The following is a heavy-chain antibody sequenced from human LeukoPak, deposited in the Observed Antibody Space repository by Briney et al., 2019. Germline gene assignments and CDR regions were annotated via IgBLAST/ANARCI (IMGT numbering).Heavy chain of an antibody. D-gene: IGHD1-20*01. CDR1: GFTFSSYG. Sequence: GGSLRLPCAASGFTFSSYGMSWVRQAPGKGLEWVSYISSSGSTIYYADSVKGRFTISRDNAKNSLYLQMNSLRAEDTAVYYCARVITGTGFDYWGQGTLVTVSS. CDR2: ISSSGSTI. CDR3: ARVITGTGFDY. J-gene: IGHJ4*02. V-gene: IGHV3-48*04.